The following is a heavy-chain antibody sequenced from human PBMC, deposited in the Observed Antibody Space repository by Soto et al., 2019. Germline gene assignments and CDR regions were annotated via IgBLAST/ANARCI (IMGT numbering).Heavy chain of an antibody. Sequence: PGGSLRLSCAASGFTFSSYAMHWVRQAPGKGLEWVAVISYDGSNKYYADSVKGRFTISRDNSKNTPYLQMNSLRAEDTAVYYCARSAGYSGTHDYWGQGTLVTVSS. J-gene: IGHJ4*02. D-gene: IGHD1-26*01. CDR2: ISYDGSNK. CDR3: ARSAGYSGTHDY. V-gene: IGHV3-30-3*01. CDR1: GFTFSSYA.